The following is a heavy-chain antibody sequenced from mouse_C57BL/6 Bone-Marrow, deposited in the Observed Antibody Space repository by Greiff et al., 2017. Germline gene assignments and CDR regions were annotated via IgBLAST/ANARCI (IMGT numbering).Heavy chain of an antibody. CDR1: GYTFTNYW. CDR2: IYPGGGYT. Sequence: VQLQQSGAELVRPGTSVKMSCKASGYTFTNYWIGWAKQRPGHGLEWIGDIYPGGGYTNYNEKFKGKATLTADKSSSTAYMQFSSLTSEDSAIYYCARKGIYYDYDGGFAYWGQGTLVTVSA. J-gene: IGHJ3*01. CDR3: ARKGIYYDYDGGFAY. V-gene: IGHV1-63*01. D-gene: IGHD2-4*01.